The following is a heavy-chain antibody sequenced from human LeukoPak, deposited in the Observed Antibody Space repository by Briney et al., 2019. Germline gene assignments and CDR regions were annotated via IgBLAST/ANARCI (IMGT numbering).Heavy chain of an antibody. CDR3: ARDLVTVTKGFDI. D-gene: IGHD4-17*01. V-gene: IGHV4-59*11. J-gene: IGHJ3*02. Sequence: SETLSLTCAVSDDSFSRHYWTWIRQPPGKGLEWIGYISYIGSTNYNPSLKSRVTISIDTSKNQFSLKLSSVTAADTAVYYCARDLVTVTKGFDIWGQGTMVSVSS. CDR1: DDSFSRHY. CDR2: ISYIGST.